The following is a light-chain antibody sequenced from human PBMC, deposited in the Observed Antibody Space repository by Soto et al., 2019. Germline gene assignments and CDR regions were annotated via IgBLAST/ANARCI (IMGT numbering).Light chain of an antibody. CDR2: EVN. J-gene: IGLJ1*01. CDR1: RSDIGDSNF. V-gene: IGLV2-14*01. Sequence: QSVLTLPASVSGSPGQSVTISCTGPRSDIGDSNFISWYQHSPGKAPRLLIYEVNNRPSGVSKRFSGSKAGNTASLTISGLLDDDEADYFCASFRSGTILVFGSGTKVTVL. CDR3: ASFRSGTILV.